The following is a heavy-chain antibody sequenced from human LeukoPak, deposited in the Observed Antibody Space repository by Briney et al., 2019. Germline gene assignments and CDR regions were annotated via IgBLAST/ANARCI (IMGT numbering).Heavy chain of an antibody. CDR1: GYTFIGYY. CDR2: INTNSGGT. Sequence: GASVKVSCKASGYTFIGYYMNWVRQAPGQGLEWMGWINTNSGGTKYAQKFQGRVTMTRDTSISTAYMELSRLRSDDTAVYYCARVYGDYVDAFDIWGQGTMVTVSS. CDR3: ARVYGDYVDAFDI. D-gene: IGHD4-17*01. J-gene: IGHJ3*02. V-gene: IGHV1-2*02.